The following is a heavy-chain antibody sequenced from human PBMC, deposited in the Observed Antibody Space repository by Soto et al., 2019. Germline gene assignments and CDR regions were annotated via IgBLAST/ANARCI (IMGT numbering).Heavy chain of an antibody. CDR3: ARRRSGWYFDY. CDR2: ISGSGGST. J-gene: IGHJ4*02. CDR1: GFTFSSYA. Sequence: EVQLLESGGGLVQPGGSLRLSCAASGFTFSSYAMSWVRQAPGQGLEWVSAISGSGGSTYYADSVKGRFTISRDNSNNTLYLQMNSLRAEDTAVYYCARRRSGWYFDYWGQGTLVTVSS. V-gene: IGHV3-23*01. D-gene: IGHD6-19*01.